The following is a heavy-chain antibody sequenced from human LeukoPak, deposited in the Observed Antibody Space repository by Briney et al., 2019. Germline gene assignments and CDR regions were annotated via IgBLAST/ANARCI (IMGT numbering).Heavy chain of an antibody. CDR3: ARGLKSNCSGGSCYPLGY. Sequence: PGGSLRLSCAASGFTFSNYAMSWVRQAPGKGLEWVSTISGSGDSTYYADSVKGRFTISRDNAKNSLYLQMNSLRAEDTAVYYCARGLKSNCSGGSCYPLGYWGQGTLVTVSS. D-gene: IGHD2-15*01. V-gene: IGHV3-23*01. CDR2: ISGSGDST. J-gene: IGHJ4*02. CDR1: GFTFSNYA.